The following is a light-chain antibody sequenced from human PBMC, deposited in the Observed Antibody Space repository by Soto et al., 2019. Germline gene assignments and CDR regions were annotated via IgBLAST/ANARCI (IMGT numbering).Light chain of an antibody. V-gene: IGKV1-9*01. Sequence: DIQLTQSPSFLSASVGDRVTITCRASQGLSSDLAWYQQKPGKAPKLLIYAASTLQSGVPSRFSGSGSGTEFTLTISSLKPEDFATSYCQQLNSYPITFGQGTRLEIK. J-gene: IGKJ5*01. CDR2: AAS. CDR3: QQLNSYPIT. CDR1: QGLSSD.